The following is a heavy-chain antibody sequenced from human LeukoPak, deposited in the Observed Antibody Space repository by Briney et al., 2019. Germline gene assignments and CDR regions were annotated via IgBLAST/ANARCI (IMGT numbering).Heavy chain of an antibody. CDR3: ARGGSGSYFSWLDP. V-gene: IGHV1-2*02. CDR1: GYTFTGYY. Sequence: ASVKVSCKASGYTFTGYYIHWVRQAPGQGLECMGWFNPNSGGTNYAQKFQGRVTMTRDTSISTAYMELSRLRSDDTAVYYCARGGSGSYFSWLDPWGQGTLVTVSS. J-gene: IGHJ5*02. CDR2: FNPNSGGT. D-gene: IGHD3-10*01.